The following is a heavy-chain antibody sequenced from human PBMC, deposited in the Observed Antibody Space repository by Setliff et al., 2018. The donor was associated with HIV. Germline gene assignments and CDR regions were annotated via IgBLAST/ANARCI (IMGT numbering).Heavy chain of an antibody. D-gene: IGHD3-22*01. CDR2: IYSDGST. Sequence: AGGSLRLSCAASGFTLSTYTMAWVRQAPGKGLEWVSTIYSDGSTYHADSVKGRFTLSRDTSKNTLSLQMNTLRPEDTAVYYCARVRLYNSALDYWGQGTLVTVSS. J-gene: IGHJ4*02. V-gene: IGHV3-66*02. CDR1: GFTLSTYT. CDR3: ARVRLYNSALDY.